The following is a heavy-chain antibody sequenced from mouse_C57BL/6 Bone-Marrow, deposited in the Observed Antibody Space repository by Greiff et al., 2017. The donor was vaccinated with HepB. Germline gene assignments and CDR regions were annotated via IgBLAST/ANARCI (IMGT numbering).Heavy chain of an antibody. CDR2: LSSGGSYT. Sequence: EVQVVESGGDLVKPGGSLKLSCAASGFTFSSYGMSWVRQTPDKRLEWVATLSSGGSYTYYPDSVKGRFTISRDNAKNTLYLQMSSLKSEDTAMYYCARHNYGYWYFDVWGTGTTVTVSS. D-gene: IGHD1-1*01. CDR3: ARHNYGYWYFDV. V-gene: IGHV5-6*01. CDR1: GFTFSSYG. J-gene: IGHJ1*03.